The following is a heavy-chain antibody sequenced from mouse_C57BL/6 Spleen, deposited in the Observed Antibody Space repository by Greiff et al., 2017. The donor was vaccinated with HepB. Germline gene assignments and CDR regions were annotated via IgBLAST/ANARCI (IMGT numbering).Heavy chain of an antibody. Sequence: EVQLQESGGGLVQPGGSMKLSCVASGFTFSNYWMNWVRQSPEKGLEWVAQIRLKSDNYATHYAESVKGRFTISRDDSKSSVYLQMNNLRAEDTGIYYCTGPGYYGSSLFDYWGQGTTLTVSS. CDR1: GFTFSNYW. D-gene: IGHD1-1*01. V-gene: IGHV6-3*01. CDR2: IRLKSDNYAT. J-gene: IGHJ2*01. CDR3: TGPGYYGSSLFDY.